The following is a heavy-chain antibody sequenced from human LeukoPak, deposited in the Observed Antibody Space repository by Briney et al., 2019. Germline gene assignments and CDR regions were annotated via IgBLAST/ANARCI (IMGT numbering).Heavy chain of an antibody. CDR3: ARHADSGFGELAFNY. V-gene: IGHV4-39*01. CDR2: IYYGRST. Sequence: PSETLSLTCSVSGGSISSSNYYWGWIRQPPGKGLEWIGSIYYGRSTYYNPSLTSRVTISVDTSKNQFSPKLSSVTAADTAVYYCARHADSGFGELAFNYWGQGTLVTVSS. D-gene: IGHD3-10*01. J-gene: IGHJ4*02. CDR1: GGSISSSNYY.